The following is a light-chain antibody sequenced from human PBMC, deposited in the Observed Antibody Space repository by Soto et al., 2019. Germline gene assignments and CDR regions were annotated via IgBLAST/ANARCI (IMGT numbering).Light chain of an antibody. V-gene: IGKV3-15*01. CDR3: QHGRT. J-gene: IGKJ1*01. CDR2: GAS. CDR1: QSVSSN. Sequence: MTHSPATLSVSPGERATLSCRASQSVSSNLGWYQQKPGQAPRLLIYGASTRATGIPARFSGSGSGTEFTLTISSLQSEDFAVYYCQHGRTFGQGTKVDIK.